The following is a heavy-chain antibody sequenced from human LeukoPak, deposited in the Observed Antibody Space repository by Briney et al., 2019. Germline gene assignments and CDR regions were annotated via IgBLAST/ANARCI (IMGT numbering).Heavy chain of an antibody. D-gene: IGHD3-3*01. V-gene: IGHV3-66*01. CDR3: ARARRGVVIIGSYYYYMDV. CDR1: GFTVSSNY. Sequence: GGSLRLSCAASGFTVSSNYMSWVRQAPGKGLEWVSVIYSGGSTYYADSVKGRFTISRDNSKNTLYLQMNSLRAEDTAVYYCARARRGVVIIGSYYYYMDVWGKGTTVTISS. CDR2: IYSGGST. J-gene: IGHJ6*03.